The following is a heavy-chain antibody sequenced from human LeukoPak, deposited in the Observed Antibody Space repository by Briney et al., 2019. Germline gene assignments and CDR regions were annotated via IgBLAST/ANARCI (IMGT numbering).Heavy chain of an antibody. V-gene: IGHV3-30*02. J-gene: IGHJ4*02. D-gene: IGHD3-10*01. CDR1: GFTFSSYG. Sequence: GGSLRLSCAASGFTFSSYGMHWVRQAPGKGLEWVAFIRYDGSNKYYADSVKGRFTISRDNSKNTLYLQMNSLRAEDTAVYYCSKGDDGSGSYPDYWGQGTLVTVSS. CDR2: IRYDGSNK. CDR3: SKGDDGSGSYPDY.